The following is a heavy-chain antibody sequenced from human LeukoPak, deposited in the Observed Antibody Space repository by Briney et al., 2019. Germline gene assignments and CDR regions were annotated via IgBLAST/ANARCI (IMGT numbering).Heavy chain of an antibody. D-gene: IGHD6-19*01. J-gene: IGHJ4*02. V-gene: IGHV3-73*01. CDR3: TGGSGWYSPDY. CDR1: GFTFSGSV. Sequence: GGSLKLSCAASGFTFSGSVMHWVRQASGKGLEWVGRITSKPNSYATVYAASVKGRFTFSSDDSKNTAYLQMNSLKTEDTAVYYCTGGSGWYSPDYWGQGTLVTVSS. CDR2: ITSKPNSYAT.